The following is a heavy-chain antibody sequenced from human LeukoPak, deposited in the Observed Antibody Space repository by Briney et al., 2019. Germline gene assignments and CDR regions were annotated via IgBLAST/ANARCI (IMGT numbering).Heavy chain of an antibody. CDR1: GYTLTELS. Sequence: PRASVKVSCKVSGYTLTELSMHWVRQAPGKGLEWMGGFDPEDGETIYAQKFQGRVTMTEDTSTDTAYMELSSLRSEDTAVYYCATDRLRYYGSASVGNFDYWGQGTLVTVSS. J-gene: IGHJ4*02. CDR3: ATDRLRYYGSASVGNFDY. V-gene: IGHV1-24*01. CDR2: FDPEDGET. D-gene: IGHD3-10*01.